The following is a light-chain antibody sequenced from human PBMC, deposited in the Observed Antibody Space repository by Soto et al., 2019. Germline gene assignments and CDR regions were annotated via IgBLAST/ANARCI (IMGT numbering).Light chain of an antibody. CDR2: DAS. CDR1: QGISSA. V-gene: IGKV1-13*02. CDR3: QQFNSYPLT. J-gene: IGKJ5*01. Sequence: AIQLTQSPSSLAASVEDRVTITCRASQGISSALAWYQQKPGKAPNLLIYDASSLESGVPSRFGGSGSGTDFTLTISSLQPEDFATYYCQQFNSYPLTFGQGTRLEIK.